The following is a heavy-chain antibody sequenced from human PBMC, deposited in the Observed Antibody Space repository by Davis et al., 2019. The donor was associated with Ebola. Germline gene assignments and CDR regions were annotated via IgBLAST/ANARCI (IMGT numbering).Heavy chain of an antibody. CDR3: ARDYYDSSGYFPDAFDI. V-gene: IGHV3-30-3*01. J-gene: IGHJ3*02. D-gene: IGHD3-22*01. Sequence: GESLKISCAASGFTFSSYAMHWVRQAPGKGLEWVAAISYDGSNKYYADSVKGRFTISRDNSKNTLYLQMNSLRAEDTAVSYCARDYYDSSGYFPDAFDIWGQGTMVTVSS. CDR2: ISYDGSNK. CDR1: GFTFSSYA.